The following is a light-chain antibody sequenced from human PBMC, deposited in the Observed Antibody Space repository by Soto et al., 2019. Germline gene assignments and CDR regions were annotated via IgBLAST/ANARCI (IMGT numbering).Light chain of an antibody. CDR3: QQYNNWPLT. CDR2: GTS. V-gene: IGKV3-15*01. J-gene: IGKJ5*01. CDR1: QSVSSS. Sequence: EIVMTQSPATLSVSPGERATLSCRAGQSVSSSLAWYQQKPGQAPRLLIYGTSTRATGIPARFSGSGSGTEFTLTISSLQSEDFAVYFCQQYNNWPLTFGQGTRLEIK.